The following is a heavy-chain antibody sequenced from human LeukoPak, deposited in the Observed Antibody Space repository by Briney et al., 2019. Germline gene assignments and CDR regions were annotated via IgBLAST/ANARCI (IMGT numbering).Heavy chain of an antibody. D-gene: IGHD6-19*01. V-gene: IGHV1-2*02. J-gene: IGHJ4*01. CDR3: AKWRGYSSGWSGPFDD. CDR1: GYTFTGHH. Sequence: ASVKVSCKASGYTFTGHHMHWVRQAPGQGLEWMGWIDPNSGGTNYAQKFQGGVTVTRDTSISTAYMELSRLKSDDTAVYYCAKWRGYSSGWSGPFDDWGQGTLVTVSS. CDR2: IDPNSGGT.